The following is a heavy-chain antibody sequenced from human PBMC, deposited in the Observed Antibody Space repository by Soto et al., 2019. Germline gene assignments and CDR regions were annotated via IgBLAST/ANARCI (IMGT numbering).Heavy chain of an antibody. V-gene: IGHV3-33*01. J-gene: IGHJ4*02. CDR1: GFTFSTYG. D-gene: IGHD3-3*01. Sequence: QVQLVESGGGVVQPGRSLRLSCAASGFTFSTYGMHWVRQAPGKGLEWVAVIWYDGTKQYYADSVKGRFTISRDNSKDTMYLQMNSLRAEDTAVYYCATRRITTSDHWGQGTLVTVSS. CDR2: IWYDGTKQ. CDR3: ATRRITTSDH.